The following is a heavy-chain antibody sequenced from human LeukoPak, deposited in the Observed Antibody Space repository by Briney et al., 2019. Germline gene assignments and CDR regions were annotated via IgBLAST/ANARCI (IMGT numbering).Heavy chain of an antibody. Sequence: SETLSLTCTVSGGSISSYYWSWIRRPPGKGLEWIGYIYTSGSTNYNPSLKSRVTISVDTSKNQFSLKLSSVTAADTAVYYCARLCSSTSCYYTDVWAKGPRSPSP. CDR2: IYTSGST. CDR1: GGSISSYY. CDR3: ARLCSSTSCYYTDV. V-gene: IGHV4-4*09. J-gene: IGHJ6*03. D-gene: IGHD2-2*01.